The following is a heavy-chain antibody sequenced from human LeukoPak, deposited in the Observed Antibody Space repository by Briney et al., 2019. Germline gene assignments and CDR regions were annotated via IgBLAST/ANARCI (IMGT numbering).Heavy chain of an antibody. CDR2: INPNSSGT. CDR1: GYTFTAYY. Sequence: ASVKVSCKASGYTFTAYYMHWFRQAPGQGLEWIGWINPNSSGTNYAQNFQGRVTMTRDTSISTACMELSRLRSDDTAVYYCASDLWGVGPSLVGYYFDHWGQGTLVTVSS. J-gene: IGHJ4*02. D-gene: IGHD1-26*01. CDR3: ASDLWGVGPSLVGYYFDH. V-gene: IGHV1-2*02.